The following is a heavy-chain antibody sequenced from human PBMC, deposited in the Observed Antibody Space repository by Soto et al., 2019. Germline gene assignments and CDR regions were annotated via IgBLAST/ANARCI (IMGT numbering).Heavy chain of an antibody. D-gene: IGHD3-22*01. CDR1: GGSISSGGYS. V-gene: IGHV4-30-2*01. CDR2: IYHSGST. J-gene: IGHJ6*02. Sequence: ALSLTCAVSGGSISSGGYSWSWIRQPPGKGLEWIGYIYHSGSTYYNPSLKSRVTISVDTSKNQFSLKLSSVTTADTAVYYCARHVTMIVVVGPNYYYGMDIWGQGTTVTVSS. CDR3: ARHVTMIVVVGPNYYYGMDI.